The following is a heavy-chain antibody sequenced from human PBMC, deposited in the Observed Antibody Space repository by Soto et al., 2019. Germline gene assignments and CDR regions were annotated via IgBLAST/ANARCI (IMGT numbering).Heavy chain of an antibody. Sequence: ASVKVSCKASGGTFSSYAISWVRQAPGQGLEWMGGIIPIFGTANYAQKFQGRVTITADESTSTAYMELSSLRSEDTAVYYCARGYSSSSEGPSYYYYGMDVWGQGTTVTVSS. CDR1: GGTFSSYA. D-gene: IGHD6-6*01. J-gene: IGHJ6*02. V-gene: IGHV1-69*13. CDR2: IIPIFGTA. CDR3: ARGYSSSSEGPSYYYYGMDV.